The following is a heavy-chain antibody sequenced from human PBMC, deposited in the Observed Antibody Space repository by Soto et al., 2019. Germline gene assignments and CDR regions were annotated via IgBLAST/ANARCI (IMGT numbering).Heavy chain of an antibody. J-gene: IGHJ6*02. D-gene: IGHD6-13*01. CDR3: ARGPYSSSWYVPTGYYYYGMDV. CDR2: ICAYNGNT. CDR1: GYTFTSYG. V-gene: IGHV1-18*01. Sequence: ASVKVSCKASGYTFTSYGISWVRQAPGQGLEWMGWICAYNGNTNYAQKLQGRVTMTTDTSTSTAYMELRSLRSDDTAVYYCARGPYSSSWYVPTGYYYYGMDVWGQGTTVTVSS.